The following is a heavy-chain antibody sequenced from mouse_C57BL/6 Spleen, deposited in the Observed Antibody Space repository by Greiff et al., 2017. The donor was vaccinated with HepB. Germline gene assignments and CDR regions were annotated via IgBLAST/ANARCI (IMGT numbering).Heavy chain of an antibody. D-gene: IGHD2-3*01. CDR1: GYTFTSYG. CDR2: IYPRSGNT. CDR3: ARRGDGYCDY. V-gene: IGHV1-81*01. J-gene: IGHJ2*01. Sequence: VQLQQSGAELARPGASVKLSCKASGYTFTSYGISWVKQRTGQGLEWIGEIYPRSGNTYYNEKFKGKATLTADKSSSTAYMELRSLTSEDSAVYFCARRGDGYCDYGGQGTTLTVSS.